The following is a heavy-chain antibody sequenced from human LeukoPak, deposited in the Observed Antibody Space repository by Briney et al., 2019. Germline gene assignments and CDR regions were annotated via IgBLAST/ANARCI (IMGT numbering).Heavy chain of an antibody. CDR2: IYYSGST. Sequence: KPSETLSLTCTVSGGSISSYYWRWIRQPPGKGLEWIGYIYYSGSTNYNPSLKSRVTISVDTSKNQFSLKLSSVTAADTAVYYCARCPTGVRGVRDYGMDVWGQGTTVTVSS. CDR3: ARCPTGVRGVRDYGMDV. CDR1: GGSISSYY. D-gene: IGHD3-10*01. V-gene: IGHV4-59*01. J-gene: IGHJ6*02.